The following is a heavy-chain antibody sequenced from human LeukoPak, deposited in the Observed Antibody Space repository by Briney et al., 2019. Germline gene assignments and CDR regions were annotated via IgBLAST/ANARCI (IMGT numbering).Heavy chain of an antibody. D-gene: IGHD3-16*01. CDR3: ARGDYGY. Sequence: PGGSLRLSCAASGFTLSTYWMSWVRQAPGKGLEWVANIKQDGSQKYYVDSVKGRFTTSRDNAKNSLYLQMNSLRAEDTAVYYCARGDYGYWGQGTLVTVSS. CDR1: GFTLSTYW. V-gene: IGHV3-7*01. CDR2: IKQDGSQK. J-gene: IGHJ4*02.